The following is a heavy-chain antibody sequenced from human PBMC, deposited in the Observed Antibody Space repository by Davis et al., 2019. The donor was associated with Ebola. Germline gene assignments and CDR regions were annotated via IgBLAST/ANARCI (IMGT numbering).Heavy chain of an antibody. V-gene: IGHV5-51*01. D-gene: IGHD3/OR15-3a*01. CDR3: ARLAGDYDFWTGPYYFDF. CDR2: IYPGDSDT. CDR1: GYSFTSYW. Sequence: GGSLRLSCKGSGYSFTSYWIGWVRHMPGKGLEWMGIIYPGDSDTRYSPSFQGQVTISADKSISTAYLQWSSLKASDTAMYYCARLAGDYDFWTGPYYFDFWGQGTQVTVSS. J-gene: IGHJ4*02.